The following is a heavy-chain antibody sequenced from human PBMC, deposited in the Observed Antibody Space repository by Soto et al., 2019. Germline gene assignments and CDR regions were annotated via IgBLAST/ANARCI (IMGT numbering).Heavy chain of an antibody. J-gene: IGHJ4*02. V-gene: IGHV1-69*02. D-gene: IGHD6-19*01. CDR2: IIPILGIA. CDR3: AMGPVAGTLVH. Sequence: QVQLVQSGAEVKKPGSSVKVSCKASGGTFSSYTISWVRQAPGQGHEWMGRIIPILGIANYAQKFQGRVTITADKSTSTAYMELSSLRSEDTAVYYCAMGPVAGTLVHWGQGTLVTVSS. CDR1: GGTFSSYT.